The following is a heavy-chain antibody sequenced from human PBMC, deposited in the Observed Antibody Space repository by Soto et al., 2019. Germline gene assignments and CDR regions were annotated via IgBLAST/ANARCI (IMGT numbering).Heavy chain of an antibody. CDR2: ISAAGDP. CDR1: GLTFRNYD. D-gene: IGHD4-4*01. Sequence: EVPLVESGGGLVQPGGSLRLSCEASGLTFRNYDMHWVRQGTGKGLEWVSGISAAGDPDYADSVEGRFTISRENAQNSFFLQMNSLRVGDTAVYYCARTDSDFYGLDVWGQGTKVIVSS. V-gene: IGHV3-13*05. CDR3: ARTDSDFYGLDV. J-gene: IGHJ6*02.